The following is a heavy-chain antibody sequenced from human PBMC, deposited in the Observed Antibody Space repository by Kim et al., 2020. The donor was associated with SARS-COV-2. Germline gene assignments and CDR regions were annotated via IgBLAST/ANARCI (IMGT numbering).Heavy chain of an antibody. J-gene: IGHJ4*02. V-gene: IGHV1-2*02. CDR2: T. CDR3: ARVESSGWFDY. Sequence: TNYAQKFKGRVTMTRDTSISTAYMELSRLRSDDTAVYYCARVESSGWFDYWGQGTLLTVSS. D-gene: IGHD6-19*01.